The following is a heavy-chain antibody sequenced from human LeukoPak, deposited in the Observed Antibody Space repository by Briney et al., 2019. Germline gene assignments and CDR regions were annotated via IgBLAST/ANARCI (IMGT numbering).Heavy chain of an antibody. Sequence: GESLRISCETSGYSFTTYWIGWVRQMPGAGLEWVGAIYPDDSDARYSPSFQGQVIISADKSIRTAYLQWSSLKASDTAMYYCARQEGDYDSYYFDYWGQGTLVTVSS. CDR2: IYPDDSDA. V-gene: IGHV5-51*01. J-gene: IGHJ4*02. CDR3: ARQEGDYDSYYFDY. CDR1: GYSFTTYW. D-gene: IGHD4-17*01.